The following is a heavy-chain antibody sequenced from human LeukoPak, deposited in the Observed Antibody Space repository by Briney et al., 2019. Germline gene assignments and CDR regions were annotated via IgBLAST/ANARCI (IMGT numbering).Heavy chain of an antibody. V-gene: IGHV3-30*04. J-gene: IGHJ4*02. Sequence: GRSLRLSCAASGFTFSSYAMHWVHQAPGKGLEWVAVISYDGSNKYYADSVKGRFTISRDNSKNTLYLQMNSLRAEDTAVYYCARGGYFDWLLSHSDYWGQGTLVTVSS. D-gene: IGHD3-9*01. CDR3: ARGGYFDWLLSHSDY. CDR2: ISYDGSNK. CDR1: GFTFSSYA.